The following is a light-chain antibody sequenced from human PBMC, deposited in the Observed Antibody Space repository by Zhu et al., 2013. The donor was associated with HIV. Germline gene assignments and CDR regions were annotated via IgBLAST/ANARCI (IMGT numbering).Light chain of an antibody. CDR3: ISYTRSDTWV. Sequence: QSVLTQPPSASGTPGQRVTISCSGSSSNIGSNTVNWYQQLPGTAPKLLIYSNNQRPSGVPDRFSGSKSGTSASLAITGLQAEDEADYYCISYTRSDTWVFGGGTKLTVL. CDR1: SSNIGSNT. CDR2: SNN. V-gene: IGLV1-44*01. J-gene: IGLJ3*02.